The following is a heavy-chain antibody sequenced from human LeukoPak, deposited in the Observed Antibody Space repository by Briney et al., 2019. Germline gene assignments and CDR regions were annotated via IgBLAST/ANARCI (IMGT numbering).Heavy chain of an antibody. CDR1: GFTFSSYA. CDR3: AKDQTTVVTHTFDY. Sequence: GGSLRLSCAASGFTFSSYAMSWVRQAPGKGLEWVSAISGSGGSTYYADSVKGRFTISRDNSKNTPYLQMNSLRAKDTAVYYCAKDQTTVVTHTFDYWGQGTLVTVSS. V-gene: IGHV3-23*01. J-gene: IGHJ4*02. D-gene: IGHD4-23*01. CDR2: ISGSGGST.